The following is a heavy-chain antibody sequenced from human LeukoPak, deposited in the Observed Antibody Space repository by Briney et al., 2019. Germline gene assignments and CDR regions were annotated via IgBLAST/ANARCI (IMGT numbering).Heavy chain of an antibody. J-gene: IGHJ4*02. CDR1: VGSVSRGSYY. CDR3: ARDQAAAGNGLDY. D-gene: IGHD6-13*01. Sequence: SETLSLTCTVSVGSVSRGSYYWSWIRQPPGKGLEWIGYIYYSGSTNYNPSLKSRVTISVDTSKNQFSLKLSSVTAADTAVYYCARDQAAAGNGLDYWGQGTLVTVSS. V-gene: IGHV4-61*01. CDR2: IYYSGST.